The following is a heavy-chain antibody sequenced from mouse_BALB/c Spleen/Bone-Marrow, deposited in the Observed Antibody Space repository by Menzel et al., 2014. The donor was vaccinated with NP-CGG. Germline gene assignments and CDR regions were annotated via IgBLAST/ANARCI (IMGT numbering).Heavy chain of an antibody. CDR2: ISGGGSYT. CDR1: GFTFSNYG. D-gene: IGHD2-4*01. V-gene: IGHV5-9-2*01. CDR3: ARHAYYDQTEVSFVY. Sequence: EVKVVESGGGLVKSGGSLKLSCAASGFTFSNYGMSWVRQTPEKRLEWVATISGGGSYTFYSDSVKGRFTISRDNAKNNLYLQLGSLRSEDTALYYCARHAYYDQTEVSFVYWGQGTLVTVSA. J-gene: IGHJ3*01.